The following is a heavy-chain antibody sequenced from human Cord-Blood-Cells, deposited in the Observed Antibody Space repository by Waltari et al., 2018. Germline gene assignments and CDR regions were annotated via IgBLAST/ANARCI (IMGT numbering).Heavy chain of an antibody. CDR2: INHSGST. V-gene: IGHV4-34*01. CDR1: GGSFSGYY. CDR3: ASGYNWNDYYYYGMDV. J-gene: IGHJ6*02. Sequence: GTLSLTCAVYGGSFSGYYWSWIRQPPGKGLEWIGEINHSGSTNYNPSLKSRVTIAVDTSKNQFSLKLSPVTAAATAVYYCASGYNWNDYYYYGMDVWGQGTTVTVSS. D-gene: IGHD1-1*01.